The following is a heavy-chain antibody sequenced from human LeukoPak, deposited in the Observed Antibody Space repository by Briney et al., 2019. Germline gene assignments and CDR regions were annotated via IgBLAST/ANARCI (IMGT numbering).Heavy chain of an antibody. CDR3: ARSIAAAGRPY. CDR2: IYYSGST. V-gene: IGHV4-39*01. Sequence: SETLSLTCTVSGGSISSYYWGWIRQPPGKGLEWIGSIYYSGSTYYNPSLKSRVTISVDTSKNQFSLKLSSVTAADTAVYYCARSIAAAGRPYWGQGTLVTVSS. J-gene: IGHJ4*02. CDR1: GGSISSYY. D-gene: IGHD6-13*01.